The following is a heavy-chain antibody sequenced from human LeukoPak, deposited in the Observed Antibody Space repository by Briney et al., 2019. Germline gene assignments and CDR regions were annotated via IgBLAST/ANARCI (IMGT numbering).Heavy chain of an antibody. V-gene: IGHV5-51*01. CDR3: ARQRYYYDSSGSYYMDV. D-gene: IGHD3-22*01. J-gene: IGHJ6*03. CDR2: IYPGDSDT. CDR1: GYSFTSYW. Sequence: GESLKISCKGSGYSFTSYWIGRVRQMPGKGLEWMGIIYPGDSDTRYSPSFQGQVTISADKSISTAYLQWSSLKASDTAMYYCARQRYYYDSSGSYYMDVWGKGTTVTVSS.